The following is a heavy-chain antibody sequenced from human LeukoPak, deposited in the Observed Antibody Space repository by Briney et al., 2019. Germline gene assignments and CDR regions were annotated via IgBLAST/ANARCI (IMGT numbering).Heavy chain of an antibody. D-gene: IGHD2-2*01. CDR3: ASSVPAANYYYYYGMDV. V-gene: IGHV4-39*01. Sequence: SETLSLTCTVPGGSISSSSYYWGWIRQPPGKGLEWIGSIYYSGSTYYNPSLKSRVTISVDTSKNQFSLKLSSVTAADTAVYCCASSVPAANYYYYYGMDVWGQGTTVTVSS. CDR1: GGSISSSSYY. J-gene: IGHJ6*02. CDR2: IYYSGST.